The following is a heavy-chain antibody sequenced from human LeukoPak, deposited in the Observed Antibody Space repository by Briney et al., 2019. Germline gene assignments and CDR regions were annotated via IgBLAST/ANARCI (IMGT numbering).Heavy chain of an antibody. CDR2: ISYDGSIK. CDR3: AKVYFDILTGYYRGPNFDY. J-gene: IGHJ4*02. CDR1: GSTFNNYG. V-gene: IGHV3-30*18. Sequence: GRSLRLSCATSGSTFNNYGMHWVRQAPGKGLEWVAVISYDGSIKYYADSVKGRFTISRDNSKNTLYLQMDTLRAEDSAVYYCAKVYFDILTGYYRGPNFDYWGQGTLVTVSS. D-gene: IGHD3-9*01.